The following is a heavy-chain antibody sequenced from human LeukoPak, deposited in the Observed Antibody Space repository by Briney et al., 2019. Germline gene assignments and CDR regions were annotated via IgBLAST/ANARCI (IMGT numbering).Heavy chain of an antibody. V-gene: IGHV3-66*01. Sequence: GGSLRLSCAASGFTFGSYSMIWVRQAPGKGLEWVSVIYSGGSTYYADSVKGRFTISRDNSKNTLYLQMNSLRAEDTAVYYCARDSLPPHMPYYYGMDVWGQGTTVTVSS. CDR2: IYSGGST. J-gene: IGHJ6*02. CDR3: ARDSLPPHMPYYYGMDV. D-gene: IGHD2-2*01. CDR1: GFTFGSYS.